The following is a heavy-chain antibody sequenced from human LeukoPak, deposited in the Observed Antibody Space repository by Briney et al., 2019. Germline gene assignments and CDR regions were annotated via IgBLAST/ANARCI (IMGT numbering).Heavy chain of an antibody. CDR2: ISYDGSNK. J-gene: IGHJ6*03. CDR3: ARETYSSSWYFFEGYYYMDV. CDR1: GFTFSSYA. D-gene: IGHD6-13*01. Sequence: PGGSLRLSCAASGFTFSSYAMHWVRQAPGKGLEWVAVISYDGSNKYYADSVKGRFTISRDNAKNSLYLQMNSLRAEDTAVYYCARETYSSSWYFFEGYYYMDVWGKGTTVTVSS. V-gene: IGHV3-30*04.